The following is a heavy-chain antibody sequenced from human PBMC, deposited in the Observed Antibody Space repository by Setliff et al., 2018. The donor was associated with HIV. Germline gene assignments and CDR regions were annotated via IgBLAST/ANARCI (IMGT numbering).Heavy chain of an antibody. V-gene: IGHV1-18*01. D-gene: IGHD2-15*01. CDR3: ARLSCTDGNCFPYNWFDP. CDR1: GYSFRNYD. J-gene: IGHJ5*02. CDR2: ISSGNGNT. Sequence: ASVKVSCKASGYSFRNYDLNWVRQAPGQGLEWMGWISSGNGNTIYAQKFQGRVAMTIDTSTSTAHMELRSLTSDDTAVYYCARLSCTDGNCFPYNWFDPWGQGTLVTVSS.